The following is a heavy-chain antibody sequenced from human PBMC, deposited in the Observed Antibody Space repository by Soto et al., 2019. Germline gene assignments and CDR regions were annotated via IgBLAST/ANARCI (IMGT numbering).Heavy chain of an antibody. V-gene: IGHV1-69*13. D-gene: IGHD2-2*02. CDR3: ASLVVPAAIGNYYYGMDV. CDR1: GGTFSSYA. Sequence: ASVKVSCKASGGTFSSYAISWVRQAPGQGLEWMGGIIPIFGTANYAQKFQGRVTITADESTSTAYMELSSLRSEDTAVYYCASLVVPAAIGNYYYGMDVWGQGTTVTVSS. CDR2: IIPIFGTA. J-gene: IGHJ6*02.